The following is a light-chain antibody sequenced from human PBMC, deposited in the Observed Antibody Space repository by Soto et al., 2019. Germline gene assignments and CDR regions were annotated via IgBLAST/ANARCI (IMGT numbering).Light chain of an antibody. J-gene: IGKJ1*01. V-gene: IGKV1-39*01. CDR3: QQSYSTPPT. Sequence: DIQMTQSPSSLSASVGDRVTITCRASQSISSYLNWYRQKPGKAPKLLIYAASSLQSGVPSRFSGSGSGTDFTLTISSLQREDFATYYCQQSYSTPPTFGQGTKVEIK. CDR2: AAS. CDR1: QSISSY.